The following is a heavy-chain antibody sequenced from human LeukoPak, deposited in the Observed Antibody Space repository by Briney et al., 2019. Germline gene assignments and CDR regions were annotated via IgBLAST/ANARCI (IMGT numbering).Heavy chain of an antibody. J-gene: IGHJ4*02. D-gene: IGHD3-10*01. Sequence: GGSLRLSCAASGFTFSSYSMNWVRQAPGKGLEWVSSSSSSGYTHYADSLKGRFTISRDNAKNSLYLQMNSLRAEDTAVYYCARVLYGSGSYYNPVSDNWGREPWSPSPQ. V-gene: IGHV3-21*01. CDR2: SSSSGYT. CDR1: GFTFSSYS. CDR3: ARVLYGSGSYYNPVSDN.